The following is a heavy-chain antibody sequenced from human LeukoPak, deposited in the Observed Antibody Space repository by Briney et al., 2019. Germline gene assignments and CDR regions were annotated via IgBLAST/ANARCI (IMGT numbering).Heavy chain of an antibody. J-gene: IGHJ5*02. CDR1: GFTFSSYS. CDR3: ARTAFDWSQVGGNWFDP. V-gene: IGHV3-48*03. D-gene: IGHD3-9*01. CDR2: ISSSGSNI. Sequence: GGSLRPSCAASGFTFSSYSLNWVRQAPGKGLEWTSYISSSGSNIDYADSVKGRFTISRDNGKNSLFLQMNSLRVEDTAVYYCARTAFDWSQVGGNWFDPWGQGTLVTVSS.